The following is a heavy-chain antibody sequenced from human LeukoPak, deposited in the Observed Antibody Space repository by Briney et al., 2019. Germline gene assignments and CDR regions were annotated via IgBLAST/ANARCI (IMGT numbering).Heavy chain of an antibody. CDR2: IYYSGST. Sequence: PSQTLSLTCTVSGGSISSGDYYWSWIRQPPGKGLEWIGYIYYSGSTNYNPSLKSRVTISVDTSKNQFSLKLSSVTAADTAVYYCARGDYDFWSGYGTFADNWFDPWGQGTLVTVSS. J-gene: IGHJ5*02. CDR3: ARGDYDFWSGYGTFADNWFDP. CDR1: GGSISSGDYY. V-gene: IGHV4-30-4*01. D-gene: IGHD3-3*01.